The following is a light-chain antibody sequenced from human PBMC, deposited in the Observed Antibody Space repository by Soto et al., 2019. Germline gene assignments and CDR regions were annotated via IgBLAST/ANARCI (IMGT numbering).Light chain of an antibody. J-gene: IGKJ1*01. V-gene: IGKV3-20*01. CDR3: QQYGSSPQT. Sequence: EIVLTQSPGTLSLSPGERATLSCRASQGVSSRYLAWYQQRPGQAPRLLIYDASSRATGIPGRFSGSGSGTDFTLTISRLEPEDFAVYYCQQYGSSPQTFGQGTKVDIK. CDR2: DAS. CDR1: QGVSSRY.